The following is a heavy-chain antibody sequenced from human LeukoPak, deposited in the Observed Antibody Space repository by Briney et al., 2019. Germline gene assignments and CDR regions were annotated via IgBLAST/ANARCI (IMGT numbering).Heavy chain of an antibody. CDR1: GATFSSYA. J-gene: IGHJ4*02. CDR3: ARAVRGHRIQLWSHPDY. D-gene: IGHD5-18*01. CDR2: IIPIFGTA. Sequence: SVKVSCKASGATFSSYAISWVRRAPGQGLEWMGGIIPIFGTANYAQKFQGKVTITADESTSTAYMELSSLRAEDTAVYYCARAVRGHRIQLWSHPDYWGQGTLITVSS. V-gene: IGHV1-69*01.